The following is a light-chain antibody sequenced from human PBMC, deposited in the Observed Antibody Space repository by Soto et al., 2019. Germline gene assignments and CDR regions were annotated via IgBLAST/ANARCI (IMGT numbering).Light chain of an antibody. CDR2: GAA. CDR1: QSVSTN. V-gene: IGKV3-15*01. Sequence: EVVVTQSPATLSVSPGERVTLSCRASQSVSTNLAWYQQKPGQAPRHLIYGAATRATDIPARFSGSGSGTEFTLTISSLQSEDLAVYYCQQYNNWPLTFGGGTKVEI. J-gene: IGKJ4*01. CDR3: QQYNNWPLT.